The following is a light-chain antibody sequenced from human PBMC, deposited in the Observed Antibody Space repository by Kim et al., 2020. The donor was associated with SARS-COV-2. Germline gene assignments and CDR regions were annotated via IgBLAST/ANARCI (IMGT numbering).Light chain of an antibody. CDR1: QSVSSY. Sequence: EIVLTQSPATLSLSPGERATLSCRASQSVSSYLSWHQQKPGQAPRLLIYDASNRAAGIPARFSGSGSGTDFTLTISSLEPEDFAIYYCQQRSTWPDTFGQGTKLEI. V-gene: IGKV3-11*01. J-gene: IGKJ2*01. CDR2: DAS. CDR3: QQRSTWPDT.